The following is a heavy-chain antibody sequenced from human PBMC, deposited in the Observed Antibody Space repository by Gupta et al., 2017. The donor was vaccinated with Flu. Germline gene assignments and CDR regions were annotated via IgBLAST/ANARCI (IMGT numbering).Heavy chain of an antibody. J-gene: IGHJ4*02. CDR1: GFTFSDHD. CDR2: ISSSGVP. V-gene: IGHV3-48*03. CDR3: ARGHWDS. Sequence: EVQLVESGGGLVQPGGSLRLSCAASGFTFSDHDVSWVRQAPGKGLEWVSFISSSGVPYYTDSVKGRFTISRDNAKNSVYLQMDSLRAEDTAVYYCARGHWDSWGQGTLVTVSS.